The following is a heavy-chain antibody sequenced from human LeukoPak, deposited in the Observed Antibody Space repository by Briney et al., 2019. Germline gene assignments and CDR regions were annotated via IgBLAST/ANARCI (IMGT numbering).Heavy chain of an antibody. D-gene: IGHD3-22*01. CDR2: MNPNSGST. V-gene: IGHV1-8*03. CDR3: ARGVHVRKYASNQNSFDP. CDR1: GYTFTSYG. J-gene: IGHJ5*02. Sequence: ASMKVSCKASGYTFTSYGINWVRQAPGQGLEWMGWMNPNSGSTNYAQKFQGRVTITRNTSISTAYMELSSLRSEDTAVYYCARGVHVRKYASNQNSFDPWGQGTLVTATS.